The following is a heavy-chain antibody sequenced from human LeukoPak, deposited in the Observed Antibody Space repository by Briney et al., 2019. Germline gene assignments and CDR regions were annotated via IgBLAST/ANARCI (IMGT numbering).Heavy chain of an antibody. CDR3: ARAVTSTEGF. D-gene: IGHD4-17*01. CDR1: GFTFSTYW. V-gene: IGHV3-7*03. J-gene: IGHJ4*02. CDR2: LNQDGSEK. Sequence: GGSLRLSCAASGFTFSTYWMTWVRQAPGKGLEWVASLNQDGSEKYYVDSVRGRFTISRDNAQKSLYLEMKSLSAKDTAVYYCARAVTSTEGFWGQGTLVTVSS.